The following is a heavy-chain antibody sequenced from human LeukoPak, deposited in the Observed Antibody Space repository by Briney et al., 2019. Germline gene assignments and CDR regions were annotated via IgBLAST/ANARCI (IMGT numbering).Heavy chain of an antibody. CDR3: ARPYTSGYRGAFNI. J-gene: IGHJ3*02. V-gene: IGHV4-59*01. Sequence: SETLSLTCTVSGGSISSYYWSWIRQFPGKGLEWIGYTYYSGSTNYNPSLKSRVTISVDTSKNQFSLKLSSMTAADTAVYYCARPYTSGYRGAFNIWGQGTMVTVSS. D-gene: IGHD6-19*01. CDR2: TYYSGST. CDR1: GGSISSYY.